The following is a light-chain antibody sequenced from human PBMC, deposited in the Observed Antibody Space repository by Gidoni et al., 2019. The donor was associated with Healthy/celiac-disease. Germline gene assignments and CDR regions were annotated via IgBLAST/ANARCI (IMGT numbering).Light chain of an antibody. CDR3: QQSYSTPWT. CDR2: AAS. J-gene: IGKJ1*01. CDR1: QSISSY. Sequence: DIQMTQCPSSQHASGGDRVTITCRASQSISSYINWYQQKPGKAPKLLIYAASSLQSGVPSRFSGSGSGTDFTLTISSLQPEDFATYYCQQSYSTPWTFGHGTKVEIK. V-gene: IGKV1-39*01.